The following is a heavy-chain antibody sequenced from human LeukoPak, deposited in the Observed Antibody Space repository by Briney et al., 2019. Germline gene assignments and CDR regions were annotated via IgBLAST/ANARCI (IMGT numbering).Heavy chain of an antibody. D-gene: IGHD4-23*01. J-gene: IGHJ3*02. CDR2: ISSSSYI. Sequence: GGSLRLSCAASGFTFSSYSMNWVRQAPGKGLEWVSSISSSSYIYYADSVKGRFTISRDNAKNSLYLQMNSLRAEDTAVYYCARDIDYGGNSWAFDIWGQGTMVTVSS. CDR3: ARDIDYGGNSWAFDI. V-gene: IGHV3-21*01. CDR1: GFTFSSYS.